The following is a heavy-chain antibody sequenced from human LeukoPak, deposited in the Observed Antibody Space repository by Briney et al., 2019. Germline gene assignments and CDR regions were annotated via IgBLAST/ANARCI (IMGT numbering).Heavy chain of an antibody. CDR2: IYYSGST. CDR3: ARRLASVAKAAYWFDP. D-gene: IGHD6-6*01. Sequence: PSETLSLTCTVSGDSISSYYWSWIRQPPGKGLEWIGYIYYSGSTNYSPSLKSRVTISVDTSKNQLSLKLSSVTAADTAVYYCARRLASVAKAAYWFDPWGQGTLVTVSS. V-gene: IGHV4-59*01. J-gene: IGHJ5*02. CDR1: GDSISSYY.